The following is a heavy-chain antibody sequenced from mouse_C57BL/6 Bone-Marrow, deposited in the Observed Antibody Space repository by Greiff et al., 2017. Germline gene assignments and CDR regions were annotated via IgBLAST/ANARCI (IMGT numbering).Heavy chain of an antibody. J-gene: IGHJ1*03. V-gene: IGHV5-12*01. CDR3: ARHHDYGVYFDV. D-gene: IGHD2-4*01. Sequence: EVQLVESGGGLVQPGGSLKLSCAASGFTFSDYYMYWVRQTPEQRLEWVAYISNGGGSTYYPDTVKGRFTISRDNAKNTLYLQLSRLKSEDTAMYYCARHHDYGVYFDVRGTGTTVTVS. CDR2: ISNGGGST. CDR1: GFTFSDYY.